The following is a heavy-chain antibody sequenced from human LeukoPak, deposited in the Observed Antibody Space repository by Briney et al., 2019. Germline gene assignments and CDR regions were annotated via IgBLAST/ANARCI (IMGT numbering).Heavy chain of an antibody. Sequence: PAGSMTPSCAPSAFTFSTIWMGWDGQAHGKGLGWEAKTKKDGTENYYVNSVKGRFAISRDNAKNSLYLQMNSLRAEDTAVYYCAREGYSGYGFDYWGQGTLVTVSS. CDR3: AREGYSGYGFDY. J-gene: IGHJ4*02. CDR1: AFTFSTIW. D-gene: IGHD5-12*01. V-gene: IGHV3-7*01. CDR2: TKKDGTEN.